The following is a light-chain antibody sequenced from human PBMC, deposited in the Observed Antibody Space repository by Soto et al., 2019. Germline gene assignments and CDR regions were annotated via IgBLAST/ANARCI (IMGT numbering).Light chain of an antibody. CDR1: NIGSKS. J-gene: IGLJ2*01. CDR3: QVWDSSSDHVV. V-gene: IGLV3-21*04. Sequence: SSELTQPPSVSVAPGKTARITCGGNNIGSKSVHWYQQKPGQAPVLVIYYDSDRPSGIPERFSGSNSGNTAILTISRVEAGDEAVYYCQVWDSSSDHVVFGGGTKLTVL. CDR2: YDS.